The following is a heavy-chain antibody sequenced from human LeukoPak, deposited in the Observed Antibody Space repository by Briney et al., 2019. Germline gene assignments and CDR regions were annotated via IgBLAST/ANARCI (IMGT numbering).Heavy chain of an antibody. J-gene: IGHJ3*02. CDR3: AGRASGVISAFDI. V-gene: IGHV1-2*02. CDR1: GYTFTGYY. CDR2: INPNSGGT. D-gene: IGHD3-10*01. Sequence: ASVKVSCKASGYTFTGYYMHWVRQAPGQGLEWMGWINPNSGGTNYAQKFQGRGTMTRDTSISTAYMELSRLRSDDTAVYYCAGRASGVISAFDIWGQGTMVTVSS.